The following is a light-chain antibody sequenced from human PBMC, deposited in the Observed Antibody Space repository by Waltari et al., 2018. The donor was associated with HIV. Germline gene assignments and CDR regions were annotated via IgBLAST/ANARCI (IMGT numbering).Light chain of an antibody. J-gene: IGKJ2*01. V-gene: IGKV3-11*01. Sequence: EIVLTQSPATLSLSPGERATLSCRASQSVSSYLAWYQQKPGQAPRLLIYDASNRATGIPARFSGSGSGTDFTLTISSLEPEDVAVYYCQQRTNWPPDTFGPGTKLEIK. CDR2: DAS. CDR3: QQRTNWPPDT. CDR1: QSVSSY.